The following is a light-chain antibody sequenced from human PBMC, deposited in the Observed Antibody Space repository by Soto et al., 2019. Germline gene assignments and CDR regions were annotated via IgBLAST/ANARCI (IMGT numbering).Light chain of an antibody. Sequence: ETVLPPSLGPLSFSPVESAPLLFISSHFVSSSYLAWYQQKPGQATRILIYGASSRATGIQDRFSGSGSGTDFTLTISRLEPEDFAVYYCKQYGSSQITGGRGTRLEIK. CDR3: KQYGSSQIT. CDR2: GAS. CDR1: HFVSSSY. V-gene: IGKV3-20*01. J-gene: IGKJ5*01.